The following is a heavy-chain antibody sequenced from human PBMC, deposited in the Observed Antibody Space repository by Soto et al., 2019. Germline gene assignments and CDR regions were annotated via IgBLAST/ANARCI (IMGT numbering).Heavy chain of an antibody. Sequence: QVQLVQSGAEVKKPGSSVKVSCKASGGTFSSYAISWVRQAPGQGLEWMGGFIPIFGTANYAQKFQGRVTITADQSTSTANMELSILRYEDTAVYYCARGNCISTSCPRYYFDYGGQGTLVTLSS. V-gene: IGHV1-69*12. CDR1: GGTFSSYA. D-gene: IGHD2-2*01. J-gene: IGHJ4*02. CDR2: FIPIFGTA. CDR3: ARGNCISTSCPRYYFDY.